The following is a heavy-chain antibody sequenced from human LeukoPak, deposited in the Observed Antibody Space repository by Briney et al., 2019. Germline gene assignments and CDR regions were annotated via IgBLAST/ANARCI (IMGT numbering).Heavy chain of an antibody. CDR1: GFTFSSTG. V-gene: IGHV3-30*18. D-gene: IGHD2-15*01. CDR3: AKDHCRGNTCYYLPDY. Sequence: GGSLRLSCAASGFTFSSTGMHWVRQAPGKGLEWVALISYDGSKKYYADSVKGRFTISRDTSKNTLYLQMNSPRAEDTAMYYCAKDHCRGNTCYYLPDYWGQGTLVTVSS. CDR2: ISYDGSKK. J-gene: IGHJ4*02.